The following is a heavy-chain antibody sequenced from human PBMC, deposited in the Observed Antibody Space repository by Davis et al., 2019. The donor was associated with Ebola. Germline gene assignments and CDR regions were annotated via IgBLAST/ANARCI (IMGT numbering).Heavy chain of an antibody. CDR3: AKVRSHDAFDI. Sequence: GESLKISCAASGFTFSSYAMSWVRQAPGKGQEWVSAISGSGGSTYYADSVKGRFTISRDNSKNTLYLQMNSLRAEDTAVYYCAKVRSHDAFDIWGQGTMVTVSS. CDR1: GFTFSSYA. J-gene: IGHJ3*02. V-gene: IGHV3-23*01. CDR2: ISGSGGST.